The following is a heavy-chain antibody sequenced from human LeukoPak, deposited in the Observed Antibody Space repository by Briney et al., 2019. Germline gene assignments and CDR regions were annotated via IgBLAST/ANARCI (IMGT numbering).Heavy chain of an antibody. CDR1: EFTVTSNH. CDR2: IYSGGNT. CDR3: ARDQEDY. Sequence: PGGSLRLSCAASEFTVTSNHMNWVRQAPGKGLEWVSVIYSGGNTYYADSVRGRFTISRDNAKNSLYLQMNSLRAEDTAVYYCARDQEDYWGQGTLVTVSS. J-gene: IGHJ4*02. V-gene: IGHV3-53*01.